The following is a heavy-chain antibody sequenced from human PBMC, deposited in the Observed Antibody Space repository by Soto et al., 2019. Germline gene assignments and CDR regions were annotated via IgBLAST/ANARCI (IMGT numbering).Heavy chain of an antibody. CDR3: ARVSAVSAEYYFDY. Sequence: QVQLRESGPGLMRPSQTLSLTCTVSGASVTSTGYYWTWIRQSPGKGLEWLGYILHNGNADYSPSLETRLSLSLDSSKNQFSLKVNSVSAADTAIYFCARVSAVSAEYYFDYWGQGALVTVSS. J-gene: IGHJ4*02. CDR1: GASVTSTGYY. D-gene: IGHD6-19*01. CDR2: ILHNGNA. V-gene: IGHV4-30-4*01.